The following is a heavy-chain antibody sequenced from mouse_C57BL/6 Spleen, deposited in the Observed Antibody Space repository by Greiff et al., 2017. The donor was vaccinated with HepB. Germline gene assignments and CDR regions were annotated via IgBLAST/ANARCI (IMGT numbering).Heavy chain of an antibody. J-gene: IGHJ2*01. CDR3: AREEYYYGSSPNY. CDR1: GYTFTSYW. D-gene: IGHD1-1*01. V-gene: IGHV1-64*01. CDR2: IHPNSGST. Sequence: VKLQQPGAELVKPGASVKLSCKASGYTFTSYWMHWVKQRPGQGLEWIGMIHPNSGSTNYNEKFKSKATLTVDKSSSTAYMQLSSLTSEDSAVYYCAREEYYYGSSPNYWGQGTTLTVSS.